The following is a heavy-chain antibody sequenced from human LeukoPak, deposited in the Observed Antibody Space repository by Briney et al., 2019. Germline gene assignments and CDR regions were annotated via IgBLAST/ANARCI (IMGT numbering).Heavy chain of an antibody. CDR2: ISYDGSNK. CDR1: GFTFRSYG. D-gene: IGHD6-19*01. J-gene: IGHJ3*02. CDR3: ARVEVGWIDAFDI. Sequence: GRSLRLSCAASGFTFRSYGMHWVRQAPGKGLEWVAVISYDGSNKYYADSVKGRFTISRDNSKNTLYLQMNSLRAEDTAVYYCARVEVGWIDAFDIWGQGTMVTVSS. V-gene: IGHV3-30*03.